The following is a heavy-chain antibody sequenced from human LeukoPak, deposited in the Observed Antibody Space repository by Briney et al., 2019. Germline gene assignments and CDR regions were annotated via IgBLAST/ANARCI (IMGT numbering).Heavy chain of an antibody. CDR3: SGHAAAGDGFDI. J-gene: IGHJ3*02. V-gene: IGHV3-48*01. CDR2: ISGSSNMI. D-gene: IGHD2-2*01. CDR1: GFTFSNYG. Sequence: PGGSLRLSCAASGFTFSNYGMNWVRQAPGKGLAWVSYISGSSNMIYYADSVRGRFTISRDNAKNSLYLQMNSLKAEDTAVYYCSGHAAAGDGFDIWGQGTMVTVSS.